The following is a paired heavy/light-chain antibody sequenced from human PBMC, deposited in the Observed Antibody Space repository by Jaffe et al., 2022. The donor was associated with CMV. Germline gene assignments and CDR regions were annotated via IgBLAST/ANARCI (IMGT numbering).Heavy chain of an antibody. CDR1: GFTFSNYA. Sequence: QVQLVESGGGVVQPGRSLRLSCAASGFTFSNYALYWVRQAPGKGLEWVAGVSYDGSKKDYGDSVKGRFTISRDNSKNTLYLQLNSLGVDDTAVYHCAKERLEDVVAVRRGWGWREYYNNYAMDVWGQGTTVIVSS. CDR2: VSYDGSKK. CDR3: AKERLEDVVAVRRGWGWREYYNNYAMDV. J-gene: IGHJ6*01. V-gene: IGHV3-30*18. D-gene: IGHD2-15*01.
Light chain of an antibody. CDR3: QQYNSFPCT. J-gene: IGKJ2*02. CDR2: EAS. V-gene: IGKV1-5*03. CDR1: QSIRSW. Sequence: DIQMTQSPSTLSASVGDRVTITCRASQSIRSWLAWYQQKPGKAPKLLIYEASSLENGVPSRFSGSGSGTEFTLTISSLQPDDFATYYCQQYNSFPCTFGQGTKLEIK.